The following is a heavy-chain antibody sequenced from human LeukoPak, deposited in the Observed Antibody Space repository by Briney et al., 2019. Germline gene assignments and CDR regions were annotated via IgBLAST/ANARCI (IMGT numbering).Heavy chain of an antibody. Sequence: GGSLRLSCAASGFTFSSYAMSWVRQAPGKGLEWVSAISGSGGSTYYADSVKGRFTISRDNSKDTLYLQMNSLRAEDTAVYYCAKGSSGSYRSDFDYWGQGTQVTVSS. CDR1: GFTFSSYA. CDR3: AKGSSGSYRSDFDY. CDR2: ISGSGGST. V-gene: IGHV3-23*01. J-gene: IGHJ4*02. D-gene: IGHD3-16*02.